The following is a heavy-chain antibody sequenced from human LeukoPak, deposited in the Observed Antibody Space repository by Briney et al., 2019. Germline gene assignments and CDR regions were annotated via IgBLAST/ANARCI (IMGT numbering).Heavy chain of an antibody. CDR2: IRGSGGST. Sequence: GSLRLSCAASGFTVSSNYMSWVRQAPGKGPEWVSAIRGSGGSTYYADSVKGRFTISRDNSKNTLYLQMNSLRAEDTAVYYCARVWFGYFFQWGQGALVTVSS. CDR1: GFTVSSNY. D-gene: IGHD3-10*01. CDR3: ARVWFGYFFQ. J-gene: IGHJ4*02. V-gene: IGHV3-23*01.